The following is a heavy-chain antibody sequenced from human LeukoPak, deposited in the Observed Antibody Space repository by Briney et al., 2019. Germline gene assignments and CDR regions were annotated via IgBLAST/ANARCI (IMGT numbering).Heavy chain of an antibody. CDR3: ARTLGPDAFDI. CDR2: IYTSGST. CDR1: GGSISSYY. Sequence: SETLSLTCTVSGGSISSYYWSWIRQPPGKGLEWIGYIYTSGSTNYNPSLKSRVTISVDTSKNQFSLKLSSVTAADTAVYYCARTLGPDAFDIWGQGTMVTVSS. J-gene: IGHJ3*02. D-gene: IGHD3-3*02. V-gene: IGHV4-4*08.